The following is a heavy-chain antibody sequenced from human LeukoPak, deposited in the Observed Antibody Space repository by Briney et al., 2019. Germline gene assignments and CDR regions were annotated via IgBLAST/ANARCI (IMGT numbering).Heavy chain of an antibody. J-gene: IGHJ4*02. Sequence: ASVKVSCKASGYTFTGYYMQWVRQAPGQGLEWMGWINPNSGVTNYAQKFQGRVTMTRDTSISTAYMELSRLRSDDTAVYYCARVDYDSSGYSHRDYFDYWGQGTLVTVSS. CDR3: ARVDYDSSGYSHRDYFDY. CDR2: INPNSGVT. CDR1: GYTFTGYY. D-gene: IGHD3-22*01. V-gene: IGHV1-2*02.